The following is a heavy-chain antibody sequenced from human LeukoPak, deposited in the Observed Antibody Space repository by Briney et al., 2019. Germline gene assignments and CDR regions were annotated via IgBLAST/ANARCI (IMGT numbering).Heavy chain of an antibody. CDR3: ARDGEYSSSLPLVY. V-gene: IGHV4-31*03. J-gene: IGHJ4*02. CDR1: GGSISSGGYY. D-gene: IGHD6-6*01. CDR2: IYYSGST. Sequence: SETLSLTCTVSGGSISSGGYYWSWLRQHPGKGLEWIGYIYYSGSTYYNPSLKSRVTISVDTSKNQFSLKLSSVTAADTAVYYCARDGEYSSSLPLVYWGQGTLVTVSS.